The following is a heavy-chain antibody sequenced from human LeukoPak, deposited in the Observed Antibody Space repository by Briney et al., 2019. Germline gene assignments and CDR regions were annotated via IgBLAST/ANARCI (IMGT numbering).Heavy chain of an antibody. Sequence: GGSLRLSCSASGFTFTRHGMHWVRQAPGKGLEWVAVIWYDGSDKYYTDSVKGRFTISRDNSRNTLYLQMNSLRAEDTAIYYCARDITSHYFDYCGQGALVTVSS. CDR2: IWYDGSDK. D-gene: IGHD1-14*01. J-gene: IGHJ4*02. V-gene: IGHV3-33*01. CDR1: GFTFTRHG. CDR3: ARDITSHYFDY.